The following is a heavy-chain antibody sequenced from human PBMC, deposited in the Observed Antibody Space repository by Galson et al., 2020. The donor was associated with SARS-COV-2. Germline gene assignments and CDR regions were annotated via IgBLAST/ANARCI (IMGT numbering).Heavy chain of an antibody. CDR1: GYTLTELS. Sequence: ASVKVSCKVSGYTLTELSMHWVRQAPGKGLEWMGGFDPEDGETIYAQKFQGRVTMTEDTSTDTAYMELSSLRSEDTAVYYCATGPAMTTVFGWFDPGGQGTLVTVSS. CDR3: ATGPAMTTVFGWFDP. J-gene: IGHJ5*02. V-gene: IGHV1-24*01. D-gene: IGHD4-17*01. CDR2: FDPEDGET.